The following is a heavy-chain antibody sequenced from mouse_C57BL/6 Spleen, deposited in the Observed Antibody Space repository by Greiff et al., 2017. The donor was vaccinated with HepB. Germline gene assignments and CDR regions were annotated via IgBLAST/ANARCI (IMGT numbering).Heavy chain of an antibody. CDR3: ARLLYGYDKGSGAMDY. CDR1: GYSITSGYY. CDR2: ISYDGSN. Sequence: EVQRVESGPGLVKPSQSLSLTCSVTGYSITSGYYWNWIRQFPGNKLEWMGYISYDGSNNYNPSLKNRISITRDTSKNQFFLKLNSVTTEDTATYYCARLLYGYDKGSGAMDYWGQGTSVTVSS. J-gene: IGHJ4*01. V-gene: IGHV3-6*01. D-gene: IGHD2-2*01.